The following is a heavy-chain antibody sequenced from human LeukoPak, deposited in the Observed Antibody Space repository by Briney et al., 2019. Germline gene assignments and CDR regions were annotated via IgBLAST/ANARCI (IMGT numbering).Heavy chain of an antibody. CDR3: ARRPGN. J-gene: IGHJ4*02. CDR1: GFAVGSNY. D-gene: IGHD1-14*01. CDR2: IYSGGAI. V-gene: IGHV3-53*01. Sequence: GGSLRLSCVASGFAVGSNYMSWVRQAPGKGLEWVSLIYSGGAIRYADSVKGRFAISRDSSKNTLFLQMNDLTVENTARYYCARRPGNWGQGILVTVSS.